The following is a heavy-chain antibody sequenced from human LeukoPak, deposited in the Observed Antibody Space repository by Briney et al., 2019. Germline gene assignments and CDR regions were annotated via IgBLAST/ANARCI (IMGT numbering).Heavy chain of an antibody. V-gene: IGHV4-39*01. J-gene: IGHJ4*02. D-gene: IGHD3-10*01. CDR3: ARLYYGSGSYYPLNFDF. CDR2: IYYSGST. Sequence: SETLSLTCTVSGGSISSSSYYWGCIRQPPGKGLEWIGSIYYSGSTYYNPSLKSRVTISVDTSKNQFSLKLSSVTAADTAVYYCARLYYGSGSYYPLNFDFWGQGTLVTVSS. CDR1: GGSISSSSYY.